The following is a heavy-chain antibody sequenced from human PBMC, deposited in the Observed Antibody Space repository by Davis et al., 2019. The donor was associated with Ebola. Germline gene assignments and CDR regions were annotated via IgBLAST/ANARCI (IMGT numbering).Heavy chain of an antibody. V-gene: IGHV3-21*01. CDR2: ISSSSSYI. CDR3: ARGRQVGYDSSGYYRIYFDC. CDR1: GFTFSSYS. D-gene: IGHD3-22*01. J-gene: IGHJ4*02. Sequence: GESLKISCAASGFTFSSYSMNWVRQAPGKGLEWVSSISSSSSYIYYADSVKGRFTISRDNAKNSLYLQMNSLRAEDTAVYYCARGRQVGYDSSGYYRIYFDCWGQGTLVTVSS.